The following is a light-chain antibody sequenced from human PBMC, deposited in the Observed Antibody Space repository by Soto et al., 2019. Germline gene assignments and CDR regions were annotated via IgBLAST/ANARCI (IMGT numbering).Light chain of an antibody. Sequence: EILFTQSPATLSLSPGERATISCRASHSVSRYFAWYQQTPGQAPRLLIFDASNRATGIPARLSGSGSGTDFTLTIRSLEPEDFAVYYCQQYGSSITFGQGTRLEIK. J-gene: IGKJ5*01. CDR3: QQYGSSIT. CDR1: HSVSRY. CDR2: DAS. V-gene: IGKV3-11*01.